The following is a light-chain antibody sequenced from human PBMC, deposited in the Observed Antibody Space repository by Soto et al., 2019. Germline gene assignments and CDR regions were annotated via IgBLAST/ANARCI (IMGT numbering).Light chain of an antibody. V-gene: IGKV1-6*01. CDR3: LLDFRYFWA. CDR1: EAIRSA. Sequence: AIQLAQSPSSLSASVGDRVTITCRASEAIRSALGWYQQKPGKVPKLLIYAASILQRCVPSRFSGSGSGTDFTLTISSLQPEAFATYYCLLDFRYFWAFGQATKV. J-gene: IGKJ1*01. CDR2: AAS.